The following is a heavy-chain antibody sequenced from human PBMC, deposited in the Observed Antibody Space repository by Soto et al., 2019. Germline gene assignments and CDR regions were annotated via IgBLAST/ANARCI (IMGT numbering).Heavy chain of an antibody. J-gene: IGHJ6*02. Sequence: PGGSLRLSCAASGFTFSNAWMNWVRQAPGKGLEWVGRIKSKTDGGTTDYAAPVKGRFTISRDDSKNTLYLQMNSLKTEDTVVYYCTTDIGGYSYGGYYYYYGMDVWGQGTTVTVSS. CDR2: IKSKTDGGTT. D-gene: IGHD5-18*01. CDR3: TTDIGGYSYGGYYYYYGMDV. CDR1: GFTFSNAW. V-gene: IGHV3-15*07.